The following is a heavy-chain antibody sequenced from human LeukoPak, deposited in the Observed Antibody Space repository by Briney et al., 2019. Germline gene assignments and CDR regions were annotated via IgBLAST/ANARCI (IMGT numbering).Heavy chain of an antibody. CDR3: ARHGIYHGLGSSYGLPNWFDP. Sequence: PSETLSLTCTVSGGSISSTRYYWGWIRQPPGKGLEWIGSIYYSGSTYYNPSLKSRVTMSVDGSKNQFSLKLSSVTAADTAVYYCARHGIYHGLGSSYGLPNWFDPWGQGTLVTVSS. J-gene: IGHJ5*02. CDR1: GGSISSTRYY. CDR2: IYYSGST. D-gene: IGHD3-10*01. V-gene: IGHV4-39*01.